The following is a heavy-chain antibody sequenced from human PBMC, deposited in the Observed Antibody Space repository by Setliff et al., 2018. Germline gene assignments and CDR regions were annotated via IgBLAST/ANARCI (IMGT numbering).Heavy chain of an antibody. CDR2: IDPSGNT. CDR3: ARSLGSGSYYNSRPFYSDY. CDR1: GGPISSGSNY. Sequence: ASETLSLTCTVSGGPISSGSNYWSWIRQPAGRGLEWIGHIDPSGNTNYHPSLKSRVTISGDTSKNQFSLKLTSVTAADTAVYFCARSLGSGSYYNSRPFYSDYWGQGTLVTVSS. D-gene: IGHD3-10*01. V-gene: IGHV4-61*09. J-gene: IGHJ4*02.